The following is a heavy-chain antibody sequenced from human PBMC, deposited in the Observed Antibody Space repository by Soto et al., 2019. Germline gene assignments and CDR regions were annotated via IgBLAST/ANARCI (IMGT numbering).Heavy chain of an antibody. J-gene: IGHJ4*02. CDR3: ARDSAYCGGDCYRTLYYFDY. V-gene: IGHV1-69*06. D-gene: IGHD2-21*02. CDR2: IIPIFGTA. Sequence: QVQLVQSGAEVKKPGSLVKVSCTASGGTFSSYAISWVRQAPGQGLEWMGGIIPIFGTANYAQKFQGRVTITADKSTSTAYMELSSLRSEDTAVYYCARDSAYCGGDCYRTLYYFDYWGQGTLVTVSS. CDR1: GGTFSSYA.